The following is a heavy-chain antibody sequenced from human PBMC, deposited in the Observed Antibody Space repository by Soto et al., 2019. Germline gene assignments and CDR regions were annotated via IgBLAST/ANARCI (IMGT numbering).Heavy chain of an antibody. J-gene: IGHJ4*02. D-gene: IGHD4-4*01. CDR3: ARRGAQYLEIDY. CDR1: GGSISSSSYY. CDR2: IYYSGST. Sequence: SETLSLTCTVSGGSISSSSYYWGWIRQPPGKGLEWIGSIYYSGSTYYNPSLKSRVTISVDTSKNQFSLKLSSVTAADTAVYYCARRGAQYLEIDYWGQGNLVTVSS. V-gene: IGHV4-39*01.